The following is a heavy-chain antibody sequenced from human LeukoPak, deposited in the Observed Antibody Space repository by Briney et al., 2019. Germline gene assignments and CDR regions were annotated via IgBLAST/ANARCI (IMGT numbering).Heavy chain of an antibody. D-gene: IGHD2-15*01. V-gene: IGHV3-30*02. CDR2: IRYDGSNK. Sequence: PGGTLRLSCAASGFTFSSYGMSWVRQAPGKGLEWVAFIRYDGSNKYFADSLKGRFTISRDNSKNTLYLQMNSLRPEDTAVYYCAKDWRRIVVVGPITRHGNYMDVWGKGTTVTISS. J-gene: IGHJ6*03. CDR3: AKDWRRIVVVGPITRHGNYMDV. CDR1: GFTFSSYG.